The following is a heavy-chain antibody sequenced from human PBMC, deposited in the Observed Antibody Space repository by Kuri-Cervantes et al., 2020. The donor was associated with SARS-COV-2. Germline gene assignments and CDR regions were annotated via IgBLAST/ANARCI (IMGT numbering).Heavy chain of an antibody. V-gene: IGHV4-39*07. J-gene: IGHJ5*02. CDR2: IYYSGST. D-gene: IGHD2/OR15-2a*01. CDR3: ARDVNSQDYSQYYDWFDP. Sequence: SETLSLTCTVSGGSISSSSYYWGWIRQPPGKGLEWIGSIYYSGSTNYNPSLKSRVTISVDTSKNQFSLKLSSVTAADTAVYYCARDVNSQDYSQYYDWFDPWGQGTLVTVSS. CDR1: GGSISSSSYY.